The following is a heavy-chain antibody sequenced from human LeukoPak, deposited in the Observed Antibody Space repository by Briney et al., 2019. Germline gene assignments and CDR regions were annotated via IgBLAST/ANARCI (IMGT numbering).Heavy chain of an antibody. CDR1: GFTVSSNY. D-gene: IGHD3-10*01. CDR3: AVNYYGSGSYYRVYYFDY. CDR2: IYSGGST. Sequence: GGSLRLCCAASGFTVSSNYMRWVRQAPGKGLEWVSVIYSGGSTYYADSVKGRFPISRDNSKNTLYLQMNSLRAEDTAVYYCAVNYYGSGSYYRVYYFDYWGQGTLVTVSS. J-gene: IGHJ4*02. V-gene: IGHV3-66*02.